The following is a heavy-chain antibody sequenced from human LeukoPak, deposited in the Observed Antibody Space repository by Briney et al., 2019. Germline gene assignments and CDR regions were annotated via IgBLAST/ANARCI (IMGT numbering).Heavy chain of an antibody. D-gene: IGHD3-10*01. V-gene: IGHV6-1*01. CDR2: TYYRPKWHN. CDR3: VRSRGDLDY. Sequence: SQTLSLTCAISGDSVSSNSAAWNWIRQSPARGLEWLGRTYYRPKWHNDYAPSVKSRITISPDTSKNQFSLQVNSMTPEDTAVYYCVRSRGDLDYWGQGTLVTVSS. CDR1: GDSVSSNSAA. J-gene: IGHJ4*02.